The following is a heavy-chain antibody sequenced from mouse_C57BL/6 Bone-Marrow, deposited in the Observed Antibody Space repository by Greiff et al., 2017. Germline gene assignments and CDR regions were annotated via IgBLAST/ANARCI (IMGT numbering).Heavy chain of an antibody. D-gene: IGHD2-13*01. CDR3: GRGWGDFDYGYFDV. CDR1: GYTFTSYW. Sequence: QVQLQQPGAELVMPGASVKLSCKASGYTFTSYWMHWVKQRPGQGLEWIGEIDPSDGYTNYNEKFKSKSTLTVDKSSSTAYMLLSSLTSEDSAVYYVGRGWGDFDYGYFDVWGTGTTVTVAS. CDR2: IDPSDGYT. V-gene: IGHV1-69*01. J-gene: IGHJ1*03.